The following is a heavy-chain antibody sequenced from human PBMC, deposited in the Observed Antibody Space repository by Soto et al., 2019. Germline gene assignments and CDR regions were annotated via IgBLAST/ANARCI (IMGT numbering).Heavy chain of an antibody. V-gene: IGHV1-46*03. D-gene: IGHD2-15*01. Sequence: ASVKVSCKASGYTFTSYDINWVRQATGQGLEWMGIINPSGGSTSYAQKFQGRVTMTRDTSTSTVYMELSSLRSEDTAVYYCARGYPHFDYWGQGTLVTVSS. CDR3: ARGYPHFDY. CDR1: GYTFTSYD. CDR2: INPSGGST. J-gene: IGHJ4*02.